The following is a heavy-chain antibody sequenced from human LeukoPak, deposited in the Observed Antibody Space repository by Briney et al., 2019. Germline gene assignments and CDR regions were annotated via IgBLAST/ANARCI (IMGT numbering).Heavy chain of an antibody. V-gene: IGHV3-23*01. CDR3: AKAYSNAYPYYFDY. D-gene: IGHD3-16*01. Sequence: GGCLRLSCAASGFTFSTYAMSWVRQAPGEGLEWVSLIRSNVDGTYYTDSVKGRFTISRDNSKNTLYLQMNSLRAEDTAVYYCAKAYSNAYPYYFDYWGQGTLVTVSS. J-gene: IGHJ4*02. CDR2: IRSNVDGT. CDR1: GFTFSTYA.